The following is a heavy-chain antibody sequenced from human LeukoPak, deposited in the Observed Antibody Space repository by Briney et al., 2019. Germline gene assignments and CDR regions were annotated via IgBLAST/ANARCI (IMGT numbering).Heavy chain of an antibody. CDR3: ARDGTPEYDHIWGRPQLY. V-gene: IGHV1-46*01. J-gene: IGHJ4*02. Sequence: ASVKVSCKASGYTFTRYYLHWVRQAPGQGLEWIGIINRSGGSARYAQKFQGRVTMTRDTSTSTVYMELKSLRSEDTAIYYCARDGTPEYDHIWGRPQLYWGQGTLVIVSS. CDR2: INRSGGSA. D-gene: IGHD3-16*01. CDR1: GYTFTRYY.